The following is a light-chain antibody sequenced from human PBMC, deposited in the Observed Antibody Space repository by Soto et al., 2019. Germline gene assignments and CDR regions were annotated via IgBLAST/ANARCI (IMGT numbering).Light chain of an antibody. J-gene: IGKJ1*01. CDR1: QSISSW. CDR3: QQYNNWPGWT. V-gene: IGKV1-5*03. Sequence: DIEMTQSPSTLSTSVVDRVTIPCRASQSISSWLAWYQQKPGKAPKLLIYKASSLESGVPSRFSGSGSGTEFTLTISSLQPDDFAVYHCQQYNNWPGWTFGQATKVDLK. CDR2: KAS.